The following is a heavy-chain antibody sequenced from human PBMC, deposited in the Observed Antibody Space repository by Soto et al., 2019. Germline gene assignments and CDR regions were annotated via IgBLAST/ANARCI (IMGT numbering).Heavy chain of an antibody. CDR2: IIPIQGKA. V-gene: IGHV1-69*02. CDR3: AKSLLFVDHGYMDV. Sequence: QVQLVQSGAELKKPGSSVKVSCEASGGSFTSYSFTWVRQAPGQGLEWMGRIIPIQGKANYALKLQDRVKITADRSTRTVYMELTSLRPEDTAVYFCAKSLLFVDHGYMDVWGKGTTVTVSS. J-gene: IGHJ6*03. CDR1: GGSFTSYS. D-gene: IGHD2-21*01.